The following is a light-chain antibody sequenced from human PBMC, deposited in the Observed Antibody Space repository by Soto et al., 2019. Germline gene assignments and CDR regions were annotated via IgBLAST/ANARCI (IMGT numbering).Light chain of an antibody. CDR2: DVS. CDR3: CSSAGSNYV. V-gene: IGLV2-11*01. Sequence: QSVLAQPRSVSGSPGQSVTISCTGASSDVGGYNYVSWYRQHPGKAPKLMIYDVSKRPSGVSNRFSGSKSGNTASLTISGLQAEDEADYYCCSSAGSNYVFGTGTNVTVL. J-gene: IGLJ1*01. CDR1: SSDVGGYNY.